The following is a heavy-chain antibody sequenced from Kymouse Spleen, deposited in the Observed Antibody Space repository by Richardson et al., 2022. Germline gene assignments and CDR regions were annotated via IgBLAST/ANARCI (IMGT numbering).Heavy chain of an antibody. Sequence: EVQLVESGGGLIQPGGSLRLSCAASGFTVSSNYMSWVRQAPGKGLEWVSVIYSCGSTYYADSVKGRFTISRDNSKNTLYLQMNSLRAEDTAVYYCARRYSGSYYYGMDVWGQGTTVTVSS. V-gene: IGHV3-66*03. CDR2: IYSCGST. CDR1: GFTVSSNY. J-gene: IGHJ6*02. CDR3: ARRYSGSYYYGMDV. D-gene: IGHD5-12*01.